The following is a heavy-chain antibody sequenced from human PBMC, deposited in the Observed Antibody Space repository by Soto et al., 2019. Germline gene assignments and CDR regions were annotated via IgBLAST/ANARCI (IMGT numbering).Heavy chain of an antibody. CDR3: ARLEGVGATSFDY. J-gene: IGHJ4*02. Sequence: QVQLVQSGAEVKKPGSSVKVSCKASGGTFSSYTISWVRQAPGQGLEWMGRIIPILGIANYAQKFQGRVTITTDKSTSTAYMELSSLRSEDTAVYYCARLEGVGATSFDYWGQGTLVTVSS. CDR2: IIPILGIA. CDR1: GGTFSSYT. D-gene: IGHD1-26*01. V-gene: IGHV1-69*02.